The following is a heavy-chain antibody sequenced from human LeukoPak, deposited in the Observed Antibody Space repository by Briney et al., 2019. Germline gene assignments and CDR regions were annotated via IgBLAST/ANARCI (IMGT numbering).Heavy chain of an antibody. CDR1: GFTFSSYA. Sequence: PGGSLRLSCAASGFTFSSYAMHWVRQAPGKGLEWVAVISHDAKNDYFADSVKGRFTISRDNSKNTLYLQMNSLEPGDTAVYYCAKDRPPVPLDHWGQGILVTVSS. CDR3: AKDRPPVPLDH. D-gene: IGHD6-6*01. J-gene: IGHJ4*02. CDR2: ISHDAKND. V-gene: IGHV3-30*04.